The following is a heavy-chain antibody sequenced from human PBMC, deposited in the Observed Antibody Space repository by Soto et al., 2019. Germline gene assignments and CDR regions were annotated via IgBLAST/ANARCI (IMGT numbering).Heavy chain of an antibody. V-gene: IGHV1-69*06. J-gene: IGHJ4*02. D-gene: IGHD3-3*01. Sequence: QVQLVQSGAAVKQPGSSVKVSCKASGGTFSSYAISWVRQAPGQGLEWMGGIIPIFGTANYEQKFQGRVTMTADKSTNTAYMELRSLRSADTAVYYCARASAVRNDFWSGSPFDCCGQGTLVTVSS. CDR2: IIPIFGTA. CDR3: ARASAVRNDFWSGSPFDC. CDR1: GGTFSSYA.